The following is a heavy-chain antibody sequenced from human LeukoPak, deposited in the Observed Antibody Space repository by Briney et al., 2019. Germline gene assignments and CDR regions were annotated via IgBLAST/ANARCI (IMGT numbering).Heavy chain of an antibody. CDR1: GGSLSGYY. Sequence: SETLSLTCAVYGGSLSGYYWSWIRQPPGKGLEWIGEINHSGSTNYNPSLKSRVTISVDTSKNQFSLKLSSVTAADTAVYYCARGGGSRWNGDYGTNNWFDPWGQGTLVTVSS. V-gene: IGHV4-34*01. J-gene: IGHJ5*02. CDR2: INHSGST. D-gene: IGHD4-17*01. CDR3: ARGGGSRWNGDYGTNNWFDP.